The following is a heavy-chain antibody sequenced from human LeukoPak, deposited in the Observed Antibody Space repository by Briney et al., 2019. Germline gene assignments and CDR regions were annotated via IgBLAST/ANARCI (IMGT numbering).Heavy chain of an antibody. CDR3: ARDLKRWLQSDAFDI. CDR2: INPSGGST. CDR1: GYTFTSYY. D-gene: IGHD5-24*01. J-gene: IGHJ3*02. Sequence: GASVKVSCKASGYTFTSYYMHWVRQAPGQGLKWMGIINPSGGSTSYAQKFQGRVTMNRDTSTSTVYMELSSLRSADTAVYYFARDLKRWLQSDAFDIWGPGTMVTVSS. V-gene: IGHV1-46*03.